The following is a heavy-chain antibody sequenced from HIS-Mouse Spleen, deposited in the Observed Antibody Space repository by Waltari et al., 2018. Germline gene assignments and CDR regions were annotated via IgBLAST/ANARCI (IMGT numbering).Heavy chain of an antibody. CDR2: ISYDGSTK. CDR1: GFTFSSYG. V-gene: IGHV3-30*18. Sequence: QVQLVESGGGVVQPGRSLRLSCAASGFTFSSYGMHWVRQAPGQGLEWVAVISYDGSTKYYADSVKGRFTISRDNSKNTLYLQMNSLRAEDTAVYYCAKDKHHAFDYWGQGTLVTVSS. J-gene: IGHJ4*02. CDR3: AKDKHHAFDY.